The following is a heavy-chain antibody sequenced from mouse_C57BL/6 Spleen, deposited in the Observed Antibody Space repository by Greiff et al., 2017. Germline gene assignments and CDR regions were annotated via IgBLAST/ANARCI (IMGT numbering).Heavy chain of an antibody. CDR1: GYSITSGYY. V-gene: IGHV3-6*01. J-gene: IGHJ3*01. CDR2: ISYDGSN. Sequence: EVHLVESGPGLVKPSPSLSLPCSVTGYSITSGYYWNWIRQFPGNKLEWMGYISYDGSNNYNPSLKNRISITGDPSKNQFFLKLNSVTTEDTATYYCASTGVVAKRAWFAYWGQGTLVTVSA. D-gene: IGHD1-1*01. CDR3: ASTGVVAKRAWFAY.